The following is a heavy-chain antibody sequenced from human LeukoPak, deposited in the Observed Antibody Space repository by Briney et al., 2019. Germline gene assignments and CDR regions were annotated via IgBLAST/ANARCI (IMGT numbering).Heavy chain of an antibody. D-gene: IGHD4-23*01. V-gene: IGHV3-48*03. Sequence: GGSLRLSCAASGFTFSRYGMNWVRQAPGKGLEWVSYISSSGSSIYYADSVKGRFTIFRDNAKKSLYLQMNSLRAEDTAVYYCARDVTYHGGDWFDPWGQGTLVTVSS. CDR1: GFTFSRYG. CDR3: ARDVTYHGGDWFDP. CDR2: ISSSGSSI. J-gene: IGHJ5*02.